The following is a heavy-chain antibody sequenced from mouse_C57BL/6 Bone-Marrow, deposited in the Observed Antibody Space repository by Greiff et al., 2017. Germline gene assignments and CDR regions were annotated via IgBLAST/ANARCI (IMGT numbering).Heavy chain of an antibody. CDR3: ASLYYSNYDFIMDY. V-gene: IGHV1-58*01. CDR2: IYIGNGYT. J-gene: IGHJ4*01. CDR1: GYTFTSYG. D-gene: IGHD2-5*01. Sequence: VQLQQSGAELVRPGSSVKMSCKTSGYTFTSYGINWVKQRPGQGLEWIGYIYIGNGYTAYNEKFKGKATMTSDTSSSTDYMQLSSLTSKDSAIYFCASLYYSNYDFIMDYWGQGTSVTVSS.